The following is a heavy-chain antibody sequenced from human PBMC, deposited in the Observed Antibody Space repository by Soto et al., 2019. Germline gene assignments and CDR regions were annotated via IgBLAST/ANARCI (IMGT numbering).Heavy chain of an antibody. V-gene: IGHV3-23*01. D-gene: IGHD6-19*01. J-gene: IGHJ4*02. CDR1: GFTFSSYA. Sequence: EVQLLESGGGLVQPGGSLRLSCAASGFTFSSYAMSWVRQAPGKGLEWVSVISGSGGSTYYADSVKGRFTISRDNSKTTLYLQRNSLRAEDTAVYYCARRSSGWYFDYWGQGTLVTVSS. CDR2: ISGSGGST. CDR3: ARRSSGWYFDY.